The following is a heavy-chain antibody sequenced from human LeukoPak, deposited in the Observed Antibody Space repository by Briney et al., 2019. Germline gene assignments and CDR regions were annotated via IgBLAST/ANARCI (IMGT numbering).Heavy chain of an antibody. D-gene: IGHD2-8*01. CDR1: GFNFNSYT. J-gene: IGHJ4*02. CDR3: AKDLRPDGVDNFDH. V-gene: IGHV3-23*01. Sequence: PGGSLRLSCAASGFNFNSYTMNWVRQAPGKGLQWVANILASGSPTYYADSVKGRFIIPRDNSKNTVYLQMNSLRVEDTAIYYCAKDLRPDGVDNFDHWGQGILVTVSS. CDR2: ILASGSPT.